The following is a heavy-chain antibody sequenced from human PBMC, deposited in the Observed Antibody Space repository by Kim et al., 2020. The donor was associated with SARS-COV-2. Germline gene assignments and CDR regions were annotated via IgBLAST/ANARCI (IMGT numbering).Heavy chain of an antibody. CDR3: TTAARVLEWLSYYYYYGMDV. CDR2: IKSKTDGGTT. D-gene: IGHD3-3*01. Sequence: GGSLRLSCAASGFTFSNAWMSWVRQAPGKGLEWVGRIKSKTDGGTTDYAAPVKGRFTISRDDSKNTLYLQMNSLKTEDTAVYYCTTAARVLEWLSYYYYYGMDVWGQGTTVTVSS. V-gene: IGHV3-15*01. J-gene: IGHJ6*02. CDR1: GFTFSNAW.